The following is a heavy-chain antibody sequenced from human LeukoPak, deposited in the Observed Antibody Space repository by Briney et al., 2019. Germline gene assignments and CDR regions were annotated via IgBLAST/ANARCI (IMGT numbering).Heavy chain of an antibody. CDR3: ARDQNWLIDY. V-gene: IGHV4-4*07. CDR2: ISTSGNT. D-gene: IGHD1-1*01. J-gene: IGHJ4*02. CDR1: GGSITSYY. Sequence: SETLSLTCTVSGGSITSYYWNWIRQPAGERLEWIGRISTSGNTNYNPSLTSRVTMSVDTSKNQLSLRLISVTAADTPVYYCARDQNWLIDYWGQGTLVTVSS.